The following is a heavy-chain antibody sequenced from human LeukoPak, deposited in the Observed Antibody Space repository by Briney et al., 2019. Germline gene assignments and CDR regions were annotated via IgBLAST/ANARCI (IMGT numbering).Heavy chain of an antibody. CDR1: GFAVRGIF. CDR3: ARGSRNVYFDY. J-gene: IGHJ4*02. V-gene: IGHV3-53*05. CDR2: IYSGGST. Sequence: GGSLSLSSAVSGFAVRGIFTRGVPGAPGKRLERVSVIYSGGSTYYADSVNGRFTISADNSKNTLYLQVNSLRPEDTAVYYCARGSRNVYFDYWGQGTLVTVSS. D-gene: IGHD2-8*01.